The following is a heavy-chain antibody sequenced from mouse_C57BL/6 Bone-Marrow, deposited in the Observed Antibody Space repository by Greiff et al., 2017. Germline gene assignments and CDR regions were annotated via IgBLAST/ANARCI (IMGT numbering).Heavy chain of an antibody. V-gene: IGHV14-2*01. CDR2: IDPEAGET. Sequence: EVQLQQSGAELVKPGASVKLSCTASGFNIKDYYMHWVKQRTEQGLEWIGRIDPEAGETKYAPKFQGKATITADTSSNTAYLKLSSLTSEDTAVYYCATPNYGSSYGYWYFDVWGTGTTVTVSS. J-gene: IGHJ1*03. CDR1: GFNIKDYY. CDR3: ATPNYGSSYGYWYFDV. D-gene: IGHD1-1*01.